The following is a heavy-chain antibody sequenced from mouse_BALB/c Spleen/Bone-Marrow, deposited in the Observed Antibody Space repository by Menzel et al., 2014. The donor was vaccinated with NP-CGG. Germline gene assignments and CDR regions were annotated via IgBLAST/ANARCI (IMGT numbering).Heavy chain of an antibody. D-gene: IGHD6-1*01. J-gene: IGHJ3*01. CDR1: GFNIKDTY. CDR3: ARLCLFDY. CDR2: IDPANGNT. V-gene: IGHV14-3*02. Sequence: VQLQQSGAELVKPGASVKLSCTASGFNIKDTYMHWVKQRPEQGLAWIGRIDPANGNTKYDPKFQGKATITADTSSNTAYLQLSSLTSEDTADYYCARLCLFDYWGQGTLVTVSA.